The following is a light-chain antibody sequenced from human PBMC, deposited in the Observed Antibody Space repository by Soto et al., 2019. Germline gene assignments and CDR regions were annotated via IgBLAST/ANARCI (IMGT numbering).Light chain of an antibody. J-gene: IGKJ3*01. CDR1: QSVGTN. Sequence: IVMTQSPATLSVSPGEKATLSCRASQSVGTNLAWYQQKPGQPPRLLIYATSTRVTGVPVRFSGSGSGTDFTLTINSLQSEDFAVYYCQQYNKWPPYYTFGPGTKVDIK. CDR3: QQYNKWPPYYT. V-gene: IGKV3D-15*01. CDR2: ATS.